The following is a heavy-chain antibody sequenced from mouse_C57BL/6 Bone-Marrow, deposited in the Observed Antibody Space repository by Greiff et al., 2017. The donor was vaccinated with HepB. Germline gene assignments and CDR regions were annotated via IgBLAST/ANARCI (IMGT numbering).Heavy chain of an antibody. D-gene: IGHD1-2*01. Sequence: VQLQQPGTELVKPGASVKLSCKASGYTFTSYWMHWVKQRPGQGLEWIARIYPGSGNTYYNEKFKGKATLTAEKSSSTAYMQLSSLTSEDSAVYFCASGTTAVDYWGQGTTLTVSS. V-gene: IGHV1-76*01. CDR3: ASGTTAVDY. CDR1: GYTFTSYW. J-gene: IGHJ2*01. CDR2: IYPGSGNT.